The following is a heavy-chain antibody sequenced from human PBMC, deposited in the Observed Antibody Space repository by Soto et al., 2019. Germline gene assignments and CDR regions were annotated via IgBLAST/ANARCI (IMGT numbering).Heavy chain of an antibody. V-gene: IGHV3-23*01. Sequence: EVQLLESGGALVQPGGSLSLSCEASGFTYVKYAMSWVRQAPGKGLEWVSGISGDAGRTFYADSVKGRFTISSDNSKNTVDLQMNSLRVEDTAVYYCVKDTVVVINGGDFDYWGQGTLVTGSS. CDR3: VKDTVVVINGGDFDY. D-gene: IGHD3-22*01. CDR1: GFTYVKYA. J-gene: IGHJ4*02. CDR2: ISGDAGRT.